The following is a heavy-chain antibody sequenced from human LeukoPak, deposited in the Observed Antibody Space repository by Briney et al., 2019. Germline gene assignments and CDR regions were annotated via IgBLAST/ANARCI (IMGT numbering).Heavy chain of an antibody. J-gene: IGHJ6*04. CDR1: GFTFSSYG. V-gene: IGHV3-30*18. Sequence: GGSLRLSCAASGFTFSSYGMHWVRQAPGKGLEWVAVISYDGSNKYYADSVKGRFTISRDNSKNTLYLQMNSLRAEDTAVYYCAKDSGYCSSTSCSARIYYGMDVWGKGNTVTVSS. D-gene: IGHD2-2*01. CDR2: ISYDGSNK. CDR3: AKDSGYCSSTSCSARIYYGMDV.